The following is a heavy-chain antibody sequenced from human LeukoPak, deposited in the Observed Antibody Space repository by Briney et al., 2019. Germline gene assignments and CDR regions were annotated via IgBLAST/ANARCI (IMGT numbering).Heavy chain of an antibody. J-gene: IGHJ4*02. D-gene: IGHD1-26*01. V-gene: IGHV4-39*01. CDR1: GDSISSTHYY. Sequence: SETLSPTCSVSGDSISSTHYYWAWIRQPPGKALEWIGSIYYSGSTSYKPSLKSRVTISVDASKNQLSLKLTSVTAADTAVYYCAKKKWEVLPAPGDYWGQGILVTVS. CDR2: IYYSGST. CDR3: AKKKWEVLPAPGDY.